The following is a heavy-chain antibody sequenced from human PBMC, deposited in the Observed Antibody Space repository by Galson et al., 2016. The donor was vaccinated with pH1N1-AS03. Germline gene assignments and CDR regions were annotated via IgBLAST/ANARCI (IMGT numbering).Heavy chain of an antibody. V-gene: IGHV3-30-3*01. J-gene: IGHJ3*01. D-gene: IGHD1-26*01. CDR3: ARETIRAGEFDL. CDR2: ISYHGNNK. CDR1: GFTFSSHS. Sequence: SLRLSCAASGFTFSSHSMHWARQAPDEGLEWVAGISYHGNNKFYAHSVKGRFTISRDSLQNTLDLQMNSLSAEDSAMYFCARETIRAGEFDLWGRGTVVTVSS.